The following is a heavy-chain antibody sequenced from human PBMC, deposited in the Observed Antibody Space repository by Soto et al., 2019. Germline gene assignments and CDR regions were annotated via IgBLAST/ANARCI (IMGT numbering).Heavy chain of an antibody. J-gene: IGHJ5*02. CDR1: GYTFTNYG. D-gene: IGHD3-10*01. CDR2: MNAGSGNT. CDR3: ARMASSGSLNWFDP. V-gene: IGHV1-8*01. Sequence: ASVKVSCKASGYTFTNYGINWVRQATGQGLEWMGWMNAGSGNTDYAHKFQGRVTMTRNISISTAYMELSRLGSDDTAIYYCARMASSGSLNWFDPWGQGTLVTVSS.